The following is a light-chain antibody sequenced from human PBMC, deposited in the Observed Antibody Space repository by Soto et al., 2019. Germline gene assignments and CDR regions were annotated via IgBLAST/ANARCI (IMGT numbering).Light chain of an antibody. Sequence: QSVLTQRRSVSGSPGQSVTISCTGTSSDVGGYKYVSWYQQHPGKAPKLMIYDVSKRPSGVPDRFSGSKSGNTASLTISGLQAEDEADYYCCSYAGSYVFGTGTKVTVL. V-gene: IGLV2-11*01. J-gene: IGLJ1*01. CDR1: SSDVGGYKY. CDR2: DVS. CDR3: CSYAGSYV.